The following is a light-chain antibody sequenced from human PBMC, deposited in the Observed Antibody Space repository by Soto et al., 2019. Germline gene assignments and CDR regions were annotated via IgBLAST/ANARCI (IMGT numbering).Light chain of an antibody. Sequence: QAVVTQEPSLTVSTEGPVTLTCGSSTGAVTSGHYPYWFQQKPGQAPRTLIYDTSNKHSWTPARFSGSLLGGKAALTLSCAQPEDEAEYYCFLSYSGSSWVFGGGTQRTVL. CDR2: DTS. CDR3: FLSYSGSSWV. J-gene: IGLJ3*02. CDR1: TGAVTSGHY. V-gene: IGLV7-46*01.